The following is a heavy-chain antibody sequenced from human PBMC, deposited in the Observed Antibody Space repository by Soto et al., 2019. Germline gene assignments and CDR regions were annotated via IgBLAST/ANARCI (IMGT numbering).Heavy chain of an antibody. V-gene: IGHV4-59*01. D-gene: IGHD3-22*01. J-gene: IGHJ3*02. CDR1: GGSISSYY. Sequence: SETLSLTCTVSGGSISSYYWSWIRQPPGKGLEWIGYIYYSGSTNYNPSLKSRVTISVDTSKNQFSLKLSSVTAADTAVYYCARDSHTYYYDSSGWDAFDIWGQGTMVTVSS. CDR3: ARDSHTYYYDSSGWDAFDI. CDR2: IYYSGST.